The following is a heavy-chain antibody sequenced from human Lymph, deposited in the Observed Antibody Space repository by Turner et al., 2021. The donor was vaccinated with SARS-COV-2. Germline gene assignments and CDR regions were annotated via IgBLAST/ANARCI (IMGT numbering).Heavy chain of an antibody. CDR2: ISGSGGDT. CDR3: AKGVRGAMIVVVIPYFDY. J-gene: IGHJ4*02. Sequence: EVQLLESGGGLVQPGGSLRLSCTASGFPFSSYAMGWVRQAPGKWLEWVSAISGSGGDTYYADSVKGRFTISRDNSKNTLYLQMNSLRAEDTAVYYCAKGVRGAMIVVVIPYFDYWGQGTLVTVSS. D-gene: IGHD3-22*01. CDR1: GFPFSSYA. V-gene: IGHV3-23*01.